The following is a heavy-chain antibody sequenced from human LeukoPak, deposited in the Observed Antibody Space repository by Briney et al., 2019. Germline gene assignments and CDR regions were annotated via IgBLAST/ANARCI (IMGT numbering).Heavy chain of an antibody. CDR1: GYSFNEYY. V-gene: IGHV1-2*02. J-gene: IGHJ3*01. CDR2: INPNSGAT. CDR3: ARDLAMYCGGGSCYSDGFGF. Sequence: ASVKVSCKASGYSFNEYYVHWVRQAPGQGLAWMGWINPNSGATNYAQNFQGRVTMTRDMSISTAYMDLSRLRSDDTAVYYCARDLAMYCGGGSCYSDGFGFWGQGTMVTVSS. D-gene: IGHD2-15*01.